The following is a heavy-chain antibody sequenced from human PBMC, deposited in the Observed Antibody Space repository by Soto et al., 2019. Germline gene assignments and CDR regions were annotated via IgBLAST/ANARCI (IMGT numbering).Heavy chain of an antibody. J-gene: IGHJ4*02. V-gene: IGHV1-24*01. D-gene: IGHD3-22*01. Sequence: GASVKVSCKVSGYTLTELSMHWVRQAPGKGLEWMGGFDPEDGEAIYAQKFQGRVTMTEDTSTDTAYMELSSLRSEDTAVYYCATASLYYYDSSGPSYFDYWGQGTLVTVS. CDR1: GYTLTELS. CDR3: ATASLYYYDSSGPSYFDY. CDR2: FDPEDGEA.